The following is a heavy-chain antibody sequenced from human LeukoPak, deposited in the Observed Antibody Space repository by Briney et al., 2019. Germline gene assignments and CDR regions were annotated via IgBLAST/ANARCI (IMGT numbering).Heavy chain of an antibody. CDR2: IYTSGST. J-gene: IGHJ3*02. CDR3: ARVRPSAYGDYGDAFDI. D-gene: IGHD4-17*01. Sequence: PSETLSLTCTVSGGSISSGSYYWSWIRQPAGKGLEWIGRIYTSGSTNYNPSLKSRVTISVDTSKNQFSLKLSSVTAADMAVYYCARVRPSAYGDYGDAFDIWGQGTMVTVSS. V-gene: IGHV4-61*02. CDR1: GGSISSGSYY.